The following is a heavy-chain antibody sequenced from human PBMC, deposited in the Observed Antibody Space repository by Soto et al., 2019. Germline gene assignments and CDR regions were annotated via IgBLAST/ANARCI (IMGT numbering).Heavy chain of an antibody. CDR3: AKDLAPGVVLEPFDS. V-gene: IGHV3-30*18. J-gene: IGHJ4*02. D-gene: IGHD3-3*01. CDR1: GFTFNNYD. CDR2: LSYSGSVQ. Sequence: QVQLVDSGGGVVQPGRSLRLSCAGSGFTFNNYDIHWVRQAPGKRLEWVAVLSYSGSVQYYADSVKGRFTISRDTSKNTVYLQMNSLRAEDTAFYYCAKDLAPGVVLEPFDSWGQGTLVTVSS.